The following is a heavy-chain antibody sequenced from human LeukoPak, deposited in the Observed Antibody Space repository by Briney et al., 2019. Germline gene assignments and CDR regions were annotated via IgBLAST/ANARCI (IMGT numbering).Heavy chain of an antibody. V-gene: IGHV1-69*04. CDR2: IIPILGIA. J-gene: IGHJ4*02. Sequence: PGSSVKVSCKASGGTFSSYTISWVRQAPGQGLEWIGRIIPILGIANYAQKFQGRVTITADKSTSTAYMELSSLRSEDTAVYYCAREFGGYSYGYGHNHFDYWGQGTLVTVSS. D-gene: IGHD5-18*01. CDR3: AREFGGYSYGYGHNHFDY. CDR1: GGTFSSYT.